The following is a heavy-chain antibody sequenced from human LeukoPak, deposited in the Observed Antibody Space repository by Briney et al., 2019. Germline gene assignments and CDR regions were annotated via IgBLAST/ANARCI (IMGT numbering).Heavy chain of an antibody. D-gene: IGHD3-22*01. Sequence: GGSLRLSCAASGFTFSSYSMNWVRQAPGKGLEWVSSISSSSSYIYYADSVKGRFTISRDNAKNSLYLQMNSLRAEDTAVYYCAKESVTYYYDSSGYYPDYWGQGTLVTVSS. CDR1: GFTFSSYS. V-gene: IGHV3-21*01. CDR3: AKESVTYYYDSSGYYPDY. J-gene: IGHJ4*02. CDR2: ISSSSSYI.